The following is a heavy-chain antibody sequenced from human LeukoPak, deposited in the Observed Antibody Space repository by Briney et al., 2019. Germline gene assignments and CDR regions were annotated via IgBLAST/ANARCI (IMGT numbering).Heavy chain of an antibody. D-gene: IGHD3-16*01. Sequence: GRSLRLSCAASGFTFSSYGMHWVRQAPGKGLEWVAVISYDGSNKYYADSVKGRFTISRDNSKNTLYLQIKSLRPDDTAVYYCARDAGGAFYWYFDLWGRGTLVTVSS. CDR2: ISYDGSNK. CDR3: ARDAGGAFYWYFDL. V-gene: IGHV3-30*03. CDR1: GFTFSSYG. J-gene: IGHJ2*01.